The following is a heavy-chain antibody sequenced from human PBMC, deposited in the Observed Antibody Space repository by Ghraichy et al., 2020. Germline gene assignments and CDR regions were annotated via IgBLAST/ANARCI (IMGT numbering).Heavy chain of an antibody. CDR2: INHSGST. J-gene: IGHJ4*02. CDR1: GGSFSGYY. V-gene: IGHV4-34*01. Sequence: GSLRLSCAAYGGSFSGYYWSWIRQPPGKGLEWIGEINHSGSTNYNPSLKSRVTISVDTSKNQFSLKQSSVTAAETAVYYCASSGGAAPPYDYWGQGTLVTVSP. CDR3: ASSGGAAPPYDY. D-gene: IGHD6-25*01.